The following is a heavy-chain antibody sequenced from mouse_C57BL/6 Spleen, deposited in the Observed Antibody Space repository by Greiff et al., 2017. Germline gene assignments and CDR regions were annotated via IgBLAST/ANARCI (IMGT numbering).Heavy chain of an antibody. CDR3: AREGTTVVERDAMDY. Sequence: VQLQQSGPELVKPGASVKIPCKASGYTFTDYNMDWVKQSHGKSLEWIGDINPNNGGTIYNQKFKGKATLTVDQSSSTAYMALRSLTSEDTAVYYCAREGTTVVERDAMDYWGQGTSVTASS. D-gene: IGHD1-1*01. CDR1: GYTFTDYN. J-gene: IGHJ4*01. V-gene: IGHV1-18*01. CDR2: INPNNGGT.